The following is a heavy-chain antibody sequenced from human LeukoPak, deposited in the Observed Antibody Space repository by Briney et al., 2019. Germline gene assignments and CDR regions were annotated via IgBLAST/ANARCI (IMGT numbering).Heavy chain of an antibody. CDR1: GFTFSSYG. V-gene: IGHV3-30*02. CDR2: IRYDGSNK. D-gene: IGHD5-12*01. Sequence: PGGSLRLSCAASGFTFSSYGMHWVRQAPGKGLEWVAFIRYDGSNKYYADSVKGRFTISRDNAKNSLYLQMNSLRAEDTAVYYCARLGGYGSYYFDYWGQGTLVTVSS. J-gene: IGHJ4*02. CDR3: ARLGGYGSYYFDY.